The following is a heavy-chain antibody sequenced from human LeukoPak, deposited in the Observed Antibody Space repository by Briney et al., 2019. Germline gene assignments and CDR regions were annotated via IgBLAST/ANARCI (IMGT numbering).Heavy chain of an antibody. CDR2: IKQDGSEQ. V-gene: IGHV3-7*01. Sequence: GGSLRLSCGASGFSFSMFWMTWVRQAPGKGLEWVANIKQDGSEQYYVDSVKGRFTISRDNAKSSLYLQMNRLRVEDTAVYYCARLADYDYVWGSDFWGQGTPVTVSS. CDR1: GFSFSMFW. CDR3: ARLADYDYVWGSDF. J-gene: IGHJ4*02. D-gene: IGHD3-16*01.